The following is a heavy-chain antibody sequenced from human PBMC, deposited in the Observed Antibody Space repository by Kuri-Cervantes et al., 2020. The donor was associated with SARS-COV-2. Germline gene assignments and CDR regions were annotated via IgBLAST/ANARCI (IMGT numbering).Heavy chain of an antibody. CDR3: ARSAFGATYYDFWSGFDY. CDR1: GDSITNNNYY. CDR2: IYYSGST. D-gene: IGHD3-3*01. J-gene: IGHJ4*02. V-gene: IGHV4-39*01. Sequence: SETLSLTCTVSGDSITNNNYYWGWIRQPPGKGLEWIGSIYYSGSTYYNPSLKSRVTISVDTSKNQFSLKLSSVTAADTAVYYCARSAFGATYYDFWSGFDYWGQGTLVTVSS.